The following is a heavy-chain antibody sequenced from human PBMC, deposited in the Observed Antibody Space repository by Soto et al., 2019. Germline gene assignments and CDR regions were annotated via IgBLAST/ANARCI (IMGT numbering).Heavy chain of an antibody. J-gene: IGHJ5*02. CDR1: GYSFTSYW. V-gene: IGHV5-10-1*01. D-gene: IGHD1-7*01. CDR2: IDPSDSYT. CDR3: ARWYNWNYLARWFDP. Sequence: PGESLKISCKGSGYSFTSYWISWVRQMPGKGLEWMGRIDPSDSYTNYSPSFQGHVTISADKSISTAYLQWSSLKASDTAMYYCARWYNWNYLARWFDPWGQGTLVTVSS.